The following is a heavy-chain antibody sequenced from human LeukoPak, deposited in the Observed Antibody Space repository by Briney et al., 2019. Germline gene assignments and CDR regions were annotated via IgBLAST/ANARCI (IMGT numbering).Heavy chain of an antibody. Sequence: YPSETLSLTCTVSGGSTNSFYWSWIRQPPGGGLEWSGYIYYSGSTNYNPSLKSRVTISVDTSKNQFSLKLSSVTAADTAVYYCARLARVSLIRGVTGYHSLDVWGKGTKVTVSS. V-gene: IGHV4-59*01. CDR2: IYYSGST. CDR3: ARLARVSLIRGVTGYHSLDV. J-gene: IGHJ6*04. D-gene: IGHD3-10*01. CDR1: GGSTNSFY.